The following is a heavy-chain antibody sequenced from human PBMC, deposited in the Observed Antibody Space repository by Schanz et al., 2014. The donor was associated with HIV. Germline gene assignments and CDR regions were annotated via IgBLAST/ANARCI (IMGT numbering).Heavy chain of an antibody. CDR3: ARGSGPYYYYYGMDV. CDR1: GFSFDMNA. D-gene: IGHD3-10*01. J-gene: IGHJ6*02. Sequence: QVQLVESGGGVVQPGRSLRLSCAASGFSFDMNAMHWVRQAPGKGLEWVAVISFHGSDKVYADSVKGRFSISRDNSKNTLYLQMNSLRAEDTAVYYCARGSGPYYYYYGMDVWGQGTTVTVSS. V-gene: IGHV3-30-3*01. CDR2: ISFHGSDK.